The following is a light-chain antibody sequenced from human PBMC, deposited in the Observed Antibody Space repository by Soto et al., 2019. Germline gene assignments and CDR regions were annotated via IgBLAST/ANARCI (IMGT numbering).Light chain of an antibody. CDR1: QSVASF. CDR3: QQRRAWPLT. J-gene: IGKJ2*01. CDR2: DAS. Sequence: EIVLTQSPATLSLSPGERATLSCRASQSVASFLAWYQQKPGQAPRLLIYDASNRATGIPARFSGRGSGTDFTLTISRLDPEDFAVYYCQQRRAWPLTFGQGTKLEIK. V-gene: IGKV3-11*01.